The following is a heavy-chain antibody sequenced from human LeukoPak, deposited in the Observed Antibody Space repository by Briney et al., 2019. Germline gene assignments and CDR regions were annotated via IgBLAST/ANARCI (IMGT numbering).Heavy chain of an antibody. V-gene: IGHV4-34*01. J-gene: IGHJ4*02. CDR1: GGSFSGYY. D-gene: IGHD3-3*01. CDR3: ARGPLGDDKLLRFLEWLIFDY. Sequence: SETLSLTCAVYGGSFSGYYWSWIRQPPGEGLEWIGEINHSGSTNYNPSLKSRVTISVDTSKNQFSLKLSSVTAADTAVYYCARGPLGDDKLLRFLEWLIFDYWGQGTLVTVSS. CDR2: INHSGST.